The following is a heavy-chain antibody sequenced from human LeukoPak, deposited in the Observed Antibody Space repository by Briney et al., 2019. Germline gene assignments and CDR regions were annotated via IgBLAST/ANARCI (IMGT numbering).Heavy chain of an antibody. J-gene: IGHJ6*02. CDR3: AREVSPSDHYYYYGLDV. D-gene: IGHD5/OR15-5a*01. CDR2: AYYNGRA. V-gene: IGHV4-59*01. CDR1: GGSITSNY. Sequence: SETLSLTCTVSGGSITSNYCSWIRQPPGKGLEWIGYAYYNGRANYNPSLKSRVTISVDTSKNQFSLNLSSVTAADTAVYYCAREVSPSDHYYYYGLDVWGRGTTVTVSS.